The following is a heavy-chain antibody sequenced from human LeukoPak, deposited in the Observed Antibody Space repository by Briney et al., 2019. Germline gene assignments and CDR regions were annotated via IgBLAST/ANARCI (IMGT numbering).Heavy chain of an antibody. V-gene: IGHV1-46*01. CDR1: GYTFTSYY. Sequence: ASVKVSCKASGYTFTSYYMHWVRQAPGQGLEWMGIINPSGGSTSYAQKFQGRVTMTRDTSTSTVYMELSSLRSEDTAVYYCARDSGTMIVVVKGYFDYWGQGTLVTVSS. CDR2: INPSGGST. D-gene: IGHD3-22*01. CDR3: ARDSGTMIVVVKGYFDY. J-gene: IGHJ4*02.